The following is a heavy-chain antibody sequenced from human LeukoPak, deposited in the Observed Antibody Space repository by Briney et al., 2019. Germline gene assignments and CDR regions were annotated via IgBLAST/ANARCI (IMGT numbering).Heavy chain of an antibody. CDR2: ISSSSSYT. D-gene: IGHD1-26*01. CDR1: GFTFSDYY. J-gene: IGHJ4*02. V-gene: IGHV3-11*06. Sequence: GGSLRLSCAASGFTFSDYYMSWIDQAPGKGLEWISYISSSSSYTNYADSVKGRFTISRDSAKNSLYLQMNSLRAEDTAVYYCARDGGTYHFDYWGQGTLVTVSS. CDR3: ARDGGTYHFDY.